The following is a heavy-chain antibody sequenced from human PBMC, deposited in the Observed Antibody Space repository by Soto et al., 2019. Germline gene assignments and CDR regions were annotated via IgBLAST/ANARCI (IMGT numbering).Heavy chain of an antibody. CDR3: AETRAYYESLTANFGYYFPY. V-gene: IGHV4-34*01. CDR2: INHSGST. CDR1: GGSFSNYY. J-gene: IGHJ4*02. D-gene: IGHD3-9*01. Sequence: QVQLQQWGAGLWKPSETLTLTCDVYGGSFSNYYWSWIRQPPGKGLEWIGEINHSGSTNSNPSLNSRINISIDASKNQFPLKLTSVTAADTAVYYCAETRAYYESLTANFGYYFPYWGQGALVPVSS.